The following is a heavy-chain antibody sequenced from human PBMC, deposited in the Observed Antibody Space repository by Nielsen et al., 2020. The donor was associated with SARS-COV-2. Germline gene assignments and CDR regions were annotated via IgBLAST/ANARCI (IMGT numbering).Heavy chain of an antibody. CDR1: GYSFTSYW. CDR2: IYPGDSDT. Sequence: GESLKISCKGSGYSFTSYWIGWVRQMPGKGLEWMGIIYPGDSDTRYSPSFQGQVTISADKSISTAYLQWSSLKASDTAMYYCARYSDPSYYYMDVWGKGTTVTVSS. CDR3: ARYSDPSYYYMDV. J-gene: IGHJ6*03. D-gene: IGHD2-21*01. V-gene: IGHV5-51*01.